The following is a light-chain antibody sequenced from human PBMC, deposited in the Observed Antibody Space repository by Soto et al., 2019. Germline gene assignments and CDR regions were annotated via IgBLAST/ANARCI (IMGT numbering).Light chain of an antibody. J-gene: IGKJ1*01. CDR1: QTISSW. Sequence: DIQMTHSPSTLSGSVGDRVTIICRASQTISSWLAWYQQKPGKAPKPMIFDASTLESGVPSRFSGRGSETEFTLTISSLQPDDFATYYCQHYNSYSEAFGQGTKVDI. V-gene: IGKV1-5*02. CDR2: DAS. CDR3: QHYNSYSEA.